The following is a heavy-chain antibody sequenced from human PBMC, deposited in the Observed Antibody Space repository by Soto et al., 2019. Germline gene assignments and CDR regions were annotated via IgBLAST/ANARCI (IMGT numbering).Heavy chain of an antibody. CDR2: MDPNSGST. CDR3: ARERKFDFWRKGLDV. D-gene: IGHD3-3*01. V-gene: IGHV1-8*02. Sequence: ASVKVSCKASGYTFTGYYMHWVRQAPGQGLEWLGWMDPNSGSTGYAQNVQGRITMTRNISRNTAHMELSSLQSEDTAVYYCARERKFDFWRKGLDVWGQGTTVTVSS. J-gene: IGHJ6*02. CDR1: GYTFTGYY.